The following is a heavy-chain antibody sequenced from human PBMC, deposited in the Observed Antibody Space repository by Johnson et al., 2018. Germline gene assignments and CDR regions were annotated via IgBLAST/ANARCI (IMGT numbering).Heavy chain of an antibody. CDR3: ANDVSYNYARGAFDI. V-gene: IGHV3-9*01. D-gene: IGHD3-22*01. CDR1: GFTFDDYA. CDR2: ISWNSGSK. J-gene: IGHJ3*02. Sequence: EVQLVESGGGLVQPGRSLRLSCAASGFTFDDYAMHWVRQAPGKGLEWVSGISWNSGSKGYADSVKGRFTLYRDKANNSQYLHINSLRAEYTALYFCANDVSYNYARGAFDIWGQGTMVTVSS.